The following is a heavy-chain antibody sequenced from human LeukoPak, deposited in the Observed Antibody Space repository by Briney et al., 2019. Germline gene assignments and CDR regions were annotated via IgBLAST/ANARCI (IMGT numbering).Heavy chain of an antibody. Sequence: SSETLSLTCTVSGGSISSYYWSWIRQPPGKGLEWIGYIYYSGSTNYNPSLKSRVTILVDTSKNQFSLKLSSVTAADTAVYYCARGGRYYDSSGLYYFDYWGQGTLVTVSS. V-gene: IGHV4-59*01. CDR3: ARGGRYYDSSGLYYFDY. D-gene: IGHD3-22*01. J-gene: IGHJ4*02. CDR2: IYYSGST. CDR1: GGSISSYY.